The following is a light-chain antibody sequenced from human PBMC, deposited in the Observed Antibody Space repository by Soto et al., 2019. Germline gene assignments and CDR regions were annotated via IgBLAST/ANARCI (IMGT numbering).Light chain of an antibody. CDR1: QSISSY. Sequence: DIQMTQSPSSLSASVGDRVTITCRASQSISSYLNWYQQKPGKAPKLLIYDASSLESGVPSRFSGSGSGTEFTLTISSLQPDDFATYYCQHYNSNSWTFGQGTKVDIK. J-gene: IGKJ1*01. CDR2: DAS. CDR3: QHYNSNSWT. V-gene: IGKV1-5*01.